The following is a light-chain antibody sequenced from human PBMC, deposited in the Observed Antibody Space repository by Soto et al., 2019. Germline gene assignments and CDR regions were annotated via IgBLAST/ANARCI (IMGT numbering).Light chain of an antibody. V-gene: IGLV2-11*01. CDR1: SNDVGAYNY. CDR3: CSYAASFWV. Sequence: QSALTQPRSVSGSPGQSVTISCAGTSNDVGAYNYVSWYQQHPGKAPKLIIYAVIKRTSGVPDRFSGSKSGNTASLTISGLQTEDEADYYCCSYAASFWVFGGGTKLTVL. J-gene: IGLJ3*02. CDR2: AVI.